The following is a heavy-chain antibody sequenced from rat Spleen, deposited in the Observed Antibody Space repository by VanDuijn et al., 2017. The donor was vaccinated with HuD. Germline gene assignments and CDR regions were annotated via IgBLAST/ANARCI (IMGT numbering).Heavy chain of an antibody. J-gene: IGHJ4*01. V-gene: IGHV5-7*01. D-gene: IGHD1-10*01. CDR2: IIYDGSGT. CDR1: GFTFSDYY. CDR3: TRPHNYRDDMDA. Sequence: EVQLVESGGGLVQPGRSLRLSCAASGFTFSDYYMAWVRQAPTKGLEWVAIIIYDGSGTFYRDSVKGRFTISRDNAKNTLSLQMDSLRSEDTATYYCTRPHNYRDDMDAWGQGASVTVSS.